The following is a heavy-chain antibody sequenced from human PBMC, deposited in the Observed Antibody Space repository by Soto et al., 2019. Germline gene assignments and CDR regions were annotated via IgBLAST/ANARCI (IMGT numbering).Heavy chain of an antibody. V-gene: IGHV3-23*01. CDR2: IIGSNYST. Sequence: GGALRLSCAAPGFTLTSYAMTRGRPAPGKGLDWVSSIIGSNYSTYYADSVKGRATISRDSSTSTLYLQVNSLRAEDTAVYYCAKGFLGDNSGYYPLDYWGQGTLVTVSS. CDR1: GFTLTSYA. D-gene: IGHD3-22*01. J-gene: IGHJ4*02. CDR3: AKGFLGDNSGYYPLDY.